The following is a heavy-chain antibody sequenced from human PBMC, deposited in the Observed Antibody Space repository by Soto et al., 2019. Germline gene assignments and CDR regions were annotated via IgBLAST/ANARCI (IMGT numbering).Heavy chain of an antibody. D-gene: IGHD6-13*01. V-gene: IGHV3-33*01. CDR2: IWYDGSNK. CDR3: ARDPLESIAAADTTTEEPNQEDYYYYYYMDV. Sequence: PGGSLRLSCAASGFTFSSYGMHWVRQAPGKGLEWVAVIWYDGSNKYYADSVKGRFTISRDNSKNTLYLQMNSLRAEDTAVYYCARDPLESIAAADTTTEEPNQEDYYYYYYMDVWGKGTTVTV. CDR1: GFTFSSYG. J-gene: IGHJ6*03.